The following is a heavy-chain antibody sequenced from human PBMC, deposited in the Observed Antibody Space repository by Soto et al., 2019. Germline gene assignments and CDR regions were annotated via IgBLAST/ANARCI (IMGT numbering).Heavy chain of an antibody. Sequence: GGSLRLSCAASGFTVSSNYMSWVRQAPGKGLEWVSVIYSGGSTYYADSVKGRFTISRDNSKNTLYLQMNSLRAEDTAVYYCARDVGQDAVVDYYYGMDVWGQGTTVTVSS. J-gene: IGHJ6*02. CDR3: ARDVGQDAVVDYYYGMDV. D-gene: IGHD3-16*02. CDR2: IYSGGST. CDR1: GFTVSSNY. V-gene: IGHV3-66*01.